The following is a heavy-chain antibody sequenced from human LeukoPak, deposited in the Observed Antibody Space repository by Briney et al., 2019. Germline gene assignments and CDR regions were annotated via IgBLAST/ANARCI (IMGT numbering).Heavy chain of an antibody. CDR3: ARRGWRRITMIVGDAFDI. J-gene: IGHJ3*02. D-gene: IGHD3-22*01. V-gene: IGHV4-38-2*02. CDR2: IYYSGST. CDR1: GYSISSGYY. Sequence: SETLSLTCTVSGYSISSGYYWGWIRQPPGKGLEWIGSIYYSGSTYYNPSLKSRVTISVDTSKNQFSLKLSSVTAADTAVYYCARRGWRRITMIVGDAFDIWGQGTMVTVSS.